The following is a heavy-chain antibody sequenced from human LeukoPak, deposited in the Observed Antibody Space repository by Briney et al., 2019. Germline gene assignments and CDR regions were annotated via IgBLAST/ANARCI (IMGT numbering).Heavy chain of an antibody. CDR2: ISYDGSNK. Sequence: PGRSLRLSCAASGFTFSSYGMHWVRQAPGKGLEWVAVISYDGSNKYYADSVKGRFTISRDNSKNTLYLQMNSLRAEDTAVYYFAKAKDIVIVPAAISFDYWGQGTLVTVSS. J-gene: IGHJ4*02. CDR3: AKAKDIVIVPAAISFDY. D-gene: IGHD2-2*02. CDR1: GFTFSSYG. V-gene: IGHV3-30*18.